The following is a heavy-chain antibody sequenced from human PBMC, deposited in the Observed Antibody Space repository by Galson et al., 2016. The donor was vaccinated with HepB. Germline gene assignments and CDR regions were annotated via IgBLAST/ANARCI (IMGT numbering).Heavy chain of an antibody. CDR3: LSTTLTTTL. CDR2: ISDSGDKT. J-gene: IGHJ4*02. CDR1: GFTFSDLG. D-gene: IGHD4-17*01. V-gene: IGHV3-23*01. Sequence: SLRLSCAASGFTFSDLGMRWDRQAPGKGLEWVSSISDSGDKTFYADSVKGRFTVSRDNSKNTLFLHMTSLRADDTALYYCLSTTLTTTLGGQGTLVTVSS.